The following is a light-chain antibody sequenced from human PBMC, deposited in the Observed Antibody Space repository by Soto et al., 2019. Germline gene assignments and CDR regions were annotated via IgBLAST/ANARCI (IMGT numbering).Light chain of an antibody. V-gene: IGKV3-15*01. Sequence: EIVMTQSPATLSVSPGERATLSCRASQSVSTKLAWYQQKPGQAPRLLIYGASTRATGIPARFSGSGSGTEFTLTISSLQSEDFATYYCLQYSGYVPAFGGGTKVEIK. CDR2: GAS. CDR1: QSVSTK. J-gene: IGKJ4*01. CDR3: LQYSGYVPA.